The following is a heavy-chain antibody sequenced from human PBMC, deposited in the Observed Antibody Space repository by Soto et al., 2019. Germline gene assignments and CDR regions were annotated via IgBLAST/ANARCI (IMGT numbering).Heavy chain of an antibody. CDR1: AGSFSGCY. J-gene: IGHJ4*02. V-gene: IGHV4-34*01. D-gene: IGHD2-15*01. CDR3: ARDKIIGLFDY. Sequence: SETLSLTCAVYAGSFSGCYYTWICQPPRTGMEWIGEINHSGSTNYNPSLTSRVTISVDTSKNQFSLKLTSVTAADTAVYYCARDKIIGLFDYWGQGTPVTVSS. CDR2: INHSGST.